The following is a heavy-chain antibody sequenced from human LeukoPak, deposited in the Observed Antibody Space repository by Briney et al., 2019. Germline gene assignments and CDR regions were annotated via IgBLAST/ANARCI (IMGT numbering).Heavy chain of an antibody. Sequence: PGGSLRLSCAASGFTFSSYSMNWVRQAPGKGLEWVSSISSSSSYIYYADSVKGRFTISRDNAKNSLYLQMNSLRAEDTAVYYCARLPDYYDSSGYYSWGQGTLVTVSS. CDR1: GFTFSSYS. V-gene: IGHV3-21*01. J-gene: IGHJ4*02. CDR2: ISSSSSYI. CDR3: ARLPDYYDSSGYYS. D-gene: IGHD3-22*01.